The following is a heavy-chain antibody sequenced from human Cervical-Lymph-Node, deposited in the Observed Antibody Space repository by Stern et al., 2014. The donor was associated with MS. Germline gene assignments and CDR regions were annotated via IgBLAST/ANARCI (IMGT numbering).Heavy chain of an antibody. CDR2: IDWGNTE. Sequence: QVTLKESGPAMVKPTQTLTLTCTFSGFSLSTSGMRVSWIRQPPGKALEWLARIDWGNTEFFSPSLEARLTISKDTSRNQVVLVITNMDPTDTATYFCARSYNWSPFDPWGQGTLVTVSS. CDR3: ARSYNWSPFDP. CDR1: GFSLSTSGMR. V-gene: IGHV2-70*04. D-gene: IGHD1-1*01. J-gene: IGHJ5*02.